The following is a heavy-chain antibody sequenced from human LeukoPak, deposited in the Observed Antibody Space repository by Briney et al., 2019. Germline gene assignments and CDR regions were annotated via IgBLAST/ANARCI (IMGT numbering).Heavy chain of an antibody. CDR3: ARESESYDSSGSTFKY. D-gene: IGHD3-22*01. CDR2: IRYDGSNK. V-gene: IGHV3-30*02. Sequence: QTSETLSLTCTVSGGSISSSSYYWGWIRQAPGKGLEWVTFIRYDGSNKYYADSVKGRFTISRDNSKNTLYLQMNSLRAEDTAVFYCARESESYDSSGSTFKYWGQGTLVTVSS. CDR1: GGSISSSSYY. J-gene: IGHJ4*02.